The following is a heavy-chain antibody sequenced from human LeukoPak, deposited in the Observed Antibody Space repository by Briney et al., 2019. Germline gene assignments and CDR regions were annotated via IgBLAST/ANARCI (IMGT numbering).Heavy chain of an antibody. CDR1: GGSISSGDYY. J-gene: IGHJ4*02. Sequence: SQTLSLTCTVSGGSISSGDYYWHWIRQHPGKGLEWIGYIYYSGSTYYNPSLKSRVTISVDTSKNHFSLKLSSVTAADTAVYYCARMSGRESSGYYFDYWGQGTLVTVSS. V-gene: IGHV4-31*03. CDR2: IYYSGST. CDR3: ARMSGRESSGYYFDY. D-gene: IGHD3-22*01.